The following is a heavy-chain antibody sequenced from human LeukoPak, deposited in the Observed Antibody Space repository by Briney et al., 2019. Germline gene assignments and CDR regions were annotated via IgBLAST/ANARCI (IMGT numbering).Heavy chain of an antibody. CDR1: GFTFSTYW. CDR3: ARAYSNYLYYFDY. Sequence: PGGSLRLSCAGSGFTFSTYWMSWVRQAPGKGLDWVANIKQDGTDKYYVDSVKGRFTISRDNSKNTLYLQMNSLRAEDTAVYYCARAYSNYLYYFDYWGQGTLVTVSS. V-gene: IGHV3-7*03. J-gene: IGHJ4*02. D-gene: IGHD4-11*01. CDR2: IKQDGTDK.